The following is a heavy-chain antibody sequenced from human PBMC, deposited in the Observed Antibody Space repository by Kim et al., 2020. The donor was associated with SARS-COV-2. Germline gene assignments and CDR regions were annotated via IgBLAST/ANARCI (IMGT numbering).Heavy chain of an antibody. CDR2: IYYSGST. CDR3: ARVYRTSLHWYFDL. Sequence: SETLSLTCTVSGGSISSYYWSWIRQPPGKGLEWIGYIYYSGSTNYNPSLKSRVTISVHTSKNQFSLKLNSVGAADTAVYYCARVYRTSLHWYFDLWGRGTLVTVSS. D-gene: IGHD1-1*01. J-gene: IGHJ2*01. V-gene: IGHV4-59*01. CDR1: GGSISSYY.